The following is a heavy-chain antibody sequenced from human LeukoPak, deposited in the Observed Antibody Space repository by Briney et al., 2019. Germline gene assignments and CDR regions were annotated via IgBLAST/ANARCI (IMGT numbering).Heavy chain of an antibody. D-gene: IGHD3-22*01. V-gene: IGHV3-74*03. J-gene: IGHJ4*02. Sequence: GGSLRLFCAASRFTFSSYWMHWVRHAPGKGLVWVSRINSDGSHATYADSVKGRFTISRDNAKDTLYLQMDSLRAEDTAVYYCARDGQYYYDSPGYYGGLNIWGQGTVVTVSS. CDR1: RFTFSSYW. CDR3: ARDGQYYYDSPGYYGGLNI. CDR2: INSDGSHA.